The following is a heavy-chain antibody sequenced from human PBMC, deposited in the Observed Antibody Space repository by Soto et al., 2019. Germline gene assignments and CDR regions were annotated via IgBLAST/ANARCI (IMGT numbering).Heavy chain of an antibody. CDR2: IYYSGST. V-gene: IGHV4-30-4*01. CDR3: AREKDYYDSSGVTWFDP. J-gene: IGHJ5*02. Sequence: TLALTCPLSGGSISIGDYYFSLIHQPPVNLLEWIGYIYYSGSTYYNPSLKSRVTISVDTSKNQFSLKLSSVTAADTAVYYCAREKDYYDSSGVTWFDPCGQGTLVTVSS. CDR1: GGSISIGDYY. D-gene: IGHD3-22*01.